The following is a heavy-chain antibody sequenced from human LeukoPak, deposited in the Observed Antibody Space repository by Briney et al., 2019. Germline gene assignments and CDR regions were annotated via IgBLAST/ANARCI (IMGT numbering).Heavy chain of an antibody. CDR3: TSRTYYYDSSGLIEDDY. CDR2: ISSKANSYAT. J-gene: IGHJ4*02. Sequence: GGSLRLSFAASGFTFRGSATPWVRQASGKGRGGFGRISSKANSYATAYAASVKGSLTISRDDSKNTAYLQMNSLKTEDTAVYYCTSRTYYYDSSGLIEDDYWGQGTLVTVSS. V-gene: IGHV3-73*01. D-gene: IGHD3-22*01. CDR1: GFTFRGSA.